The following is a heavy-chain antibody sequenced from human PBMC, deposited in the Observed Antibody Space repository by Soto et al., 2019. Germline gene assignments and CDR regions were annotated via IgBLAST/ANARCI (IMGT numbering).Heavy chain of an antibody. Sequence: QVQLVQSGAEVKKPGASVKVSCKASGYPFTSYGIAWVRQAPGQGLEGMGWISAYNGNTNYAQKLQGRVTMTTDTSTSTAYMELRSLRSDDTAVYYCAREDEAAAGTPYFDYWGQGTLFTVSS. V-gene: IGHV1-18*01. CDR1: GYPFTSYG. J-gene: IGHJ4*02. CDR3: AREDEAAAGTPYFDY. CDR2: ISAYNGNT. D-gene: IGHD6-13*01.